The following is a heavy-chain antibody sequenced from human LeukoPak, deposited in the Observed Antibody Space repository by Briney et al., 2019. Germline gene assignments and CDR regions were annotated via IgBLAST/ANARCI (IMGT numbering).Heavy chain of an antibody. CDR2: ISSSSSYI. CDR1: GFTFSSFS. V-gene: IGHV3-21*01. J-gene: IGHJ1*01. CDR3: AREGADYYDSSGYYKFFQH. D-gene: IGHD3-22*01. Sequence: GGSLRLSCAASGFTFSSFSMTWVRPAPGKGLEWVSSISSSSSYIYYADSVKGRFTISRDNAKNSLYLQMNSLRAEDTAVYYCAREGADYYDSSGYYKFFQHWGQGTLVTVSS.